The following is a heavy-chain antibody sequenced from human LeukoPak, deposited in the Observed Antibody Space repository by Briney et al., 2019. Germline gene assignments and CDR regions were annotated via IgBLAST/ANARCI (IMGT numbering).Heavy chain of an antibody. J-gene: IGHJ4*02. CDR3: ATDRNSGKYYDY. D-gene: IGHD1-26*01. CDR1: GFTFSSYS. Sequence: PGGSLRLSCAASGFTFSSYSMNWVRQAPGKGLEWVSYISSSSNTIYYADSVKGRFTVSRDNAKNTLYLQMNSLRAEDTAVYYCATDRNSGKYYDYWGQGTLVTVSS. CDR2: ISSSSNTI. V-gene: IGHV3-48*01.